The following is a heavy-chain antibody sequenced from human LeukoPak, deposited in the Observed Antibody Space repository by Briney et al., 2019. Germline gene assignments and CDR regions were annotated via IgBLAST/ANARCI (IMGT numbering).Heavy chain of an antibody. CDR1: GFTFSTNA. Sequence: GGSLRLSCLTSGFTFSTNAMSWVRQAPGKGLEWISGISGSGASTYYADSVTGRFTISRDNSRNTLYLQMNSLRGDDTAVYYCAKDVWWSVSWGQGTLVTVSS. CDR3: AKDVWWSVS. D-gene: IGHD2-8*02. J-gene: IGHJ5*02. CDR2: ISGSGAST. V-gene: IGHV3-23*01.